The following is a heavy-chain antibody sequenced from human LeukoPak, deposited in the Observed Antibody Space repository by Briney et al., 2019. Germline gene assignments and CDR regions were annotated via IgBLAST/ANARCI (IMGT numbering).Heavy chain of an antibody. J-gene: IGHJ6*03. CDR3: ARHPSWYTSRYYYMDV. CDR1: GGSFSGYY. V-gene: IGHV4-34*01. Sequence: SETLSLTCAVYGGSFSGYYWSWIRQPPGKGLEWIGEINHSGSTNYNPSLKSRVTISVDTSKNQFSLKLSSVTAADTAVYYCARHPSWYTSRYYYMDVWGKGTTVTVSS. D-gene: IGHD1-1*01. CDR2: INHSGST.